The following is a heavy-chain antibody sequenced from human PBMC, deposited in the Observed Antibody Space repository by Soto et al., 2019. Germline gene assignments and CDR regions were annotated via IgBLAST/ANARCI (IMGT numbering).Heavy chain of an antibody. J-gene: IGHJ6*02. V-gene: IGHV1-69*12. D-gene: IGHD3-16*01. CDR1: GGTFSSYA. CDR2: IIPIFGTA. CDR3: AQCLLGVNYYYGMDV. Sequence: QVQLVQSGAEVKKPGSSVKVSCKASGGTFSSYAINWVRQAPGQGLEWIGGIIPIFGTADYAQKFQGRVTITADQSTSTAYMELSSLRSEDTAVYYCAQCLLGVNYYYGMDVWGQGTTVTVSS.